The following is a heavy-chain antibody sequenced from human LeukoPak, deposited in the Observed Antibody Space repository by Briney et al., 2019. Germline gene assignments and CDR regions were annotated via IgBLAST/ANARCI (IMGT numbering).Heavy chain of an antibody. CDR3: ARESVAGNMGAFDI. Sequence: TGRSLRLSCAASGFTFSSYGMHWVRQAPGKGLEWVAVIWYDGSNKYYVDSVKGRFTISRGNSKNTLYLQMNSLRVEDTAVYYCARESVAGNMGAFDIWGQGTMVTVS. V-gene: IGHV3-33*01. CDR1: GFTFSSYG. CDR2: IWYDGSNK. D-gene: IGHD6-19*01. J-gene: IGHJ3*02.